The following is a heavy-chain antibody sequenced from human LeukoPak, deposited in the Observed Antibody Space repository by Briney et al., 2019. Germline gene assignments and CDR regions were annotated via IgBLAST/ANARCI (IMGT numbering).Heavy chain of an antibody. D-gene: IGHD3-10*01. CDR1: GGSFSGYY. V-gene: IGHV4-34*01. Sequence: SETLSLTCAVYGGSFSGYYWSWIRQPPGKGLEWIGEINHSGSTNYNPSLKSQVTISVDTSKNQFSLKLSSVTAADTAVYYCARSRSMGGSGSYEGYWGQGTLVTVSS. J-gene: IGHJ4*02. CDR2: INHSGST. CDR3: ARSRSMGGSGSYEGY.